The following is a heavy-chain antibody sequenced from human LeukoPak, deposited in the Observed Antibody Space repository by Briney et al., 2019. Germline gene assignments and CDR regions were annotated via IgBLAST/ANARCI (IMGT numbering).Heavy chain of an antibody. CDR1: GFTFSSYW. J-gene: IGHJ1*01. CDR2: IKQEGSEK. Sequence: GGSLRLSCAASGFTFSSYWMSWVRQAPGKGLEWVANIKQEGSEKHYVDSVKGPFTIPSDNVKNALHLQINSLNGEGTAGYFLSRLAPKLSGYSPENVHHWGQGTLVTVSS. D-gene: IGHD3-22*01. CDR3: SRLAPKLSGYSPENVHH. V-gene: IGHV3-7*03.